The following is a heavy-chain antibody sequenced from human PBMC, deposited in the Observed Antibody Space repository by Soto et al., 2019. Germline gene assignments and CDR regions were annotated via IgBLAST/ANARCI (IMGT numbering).Heavy chain of an antibody. Sequence: PSVPKSVTSAVDGGNISGYGWSWISKNTGKGLEWIGEINHSGSTNYNPSLKSRVTISVDTSKNQFSLKLSSVTAADTAVYYCARVSRIAAAGRGWFDPWGQGTLVTVSS. J-gene: IGHJ5*02. D-gene: IGHD6-13*01. V-gene: IGHV4-34*01. CDR2: INHSGST. CDR3: ARVSRIAAAGRGWFDP. CDR1: GGNISGYG.